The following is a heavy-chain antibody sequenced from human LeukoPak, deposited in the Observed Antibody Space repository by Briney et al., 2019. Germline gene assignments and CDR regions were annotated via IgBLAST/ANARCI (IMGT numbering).Heavy chain of an antibody. D-gene: IGHD6-13*01. V-gene: IGHV3-73*01. CDR1: GFTFSSYA. CDR2: IRSKANSYAT. Sequence: GGSLRLSCAASGFTFSSYAMSWVRQASGKGLEWVGRIRSKANSYATAYAASVKGRFTISRDDSKNTAYLQMNSLKTEDTAVYYCTSIAAGGVSDYWGQGTLVTVSS. J-gene: IGHJ4*02. CDR3: TSIAAGGVSDY.